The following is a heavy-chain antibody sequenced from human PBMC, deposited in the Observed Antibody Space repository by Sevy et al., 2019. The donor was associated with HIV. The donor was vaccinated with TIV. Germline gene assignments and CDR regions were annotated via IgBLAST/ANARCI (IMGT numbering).Heavy chain of an antibody. J-gene: IGHJ2*01. CDR2: ITGSADNT. CDR3: AKEGSGAVLYFDF. Sequence: GGSLRLSCAASGFTFTTYAMSWVRQAPGKGLEWVAVITGSADNTNYADSVKGRFTISRDNSKNTLDLQMNSLSAEDTAVYYCAKEGSGAVLYFDFWGHGTLVTVSS. CDR1: GFTFTTYA. D-gene: IGHD2-15*01. V-gene: IGHV3-23*01.